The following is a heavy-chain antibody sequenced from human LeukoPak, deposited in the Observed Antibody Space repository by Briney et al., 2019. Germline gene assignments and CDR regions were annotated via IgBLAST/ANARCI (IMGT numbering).Heavy chain of an antibody. V-gene: IGHV4-30-4*08. J-gene: IGHJ3*02. CDR3: ARDRTYYYDSSGYYPAFDI. CDR1: GGSISSGDYY. CDR2: IYYSGST. D-gene: IGHD3-22*01. Sequence: SETLSLTCTVSGGSISSGDYYWSWIRQPPGKGLEWIGYIYYSGSTYYNPSLKSRVTISVDTSKNQFSLKLSSVTAADTAVYYCARDRTYYYDSSGYYPAFDIWGQGTMVTVSS.